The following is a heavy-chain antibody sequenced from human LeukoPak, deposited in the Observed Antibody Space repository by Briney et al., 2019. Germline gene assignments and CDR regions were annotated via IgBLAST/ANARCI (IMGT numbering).Heavy chain of an antibody. D-gene: IGHD6-19*01. V-gene: IGHV1-18*01. CDR2: ISAYNGHT. J-gene: IGHJ4*02. Sequence: ASVKVSCKASGYTFTRNGISWVRQAPGQGLEWMGWISAYNGHTKYAQKFQGRVTMTTDTSTGTAYMELRSLASDDTAVYFCARDKDLGAVAGTFDYWGQGTLVTVSS. CDR1: GYTFTRNG. CDR3: ARDKDLGAVAGTFDY.